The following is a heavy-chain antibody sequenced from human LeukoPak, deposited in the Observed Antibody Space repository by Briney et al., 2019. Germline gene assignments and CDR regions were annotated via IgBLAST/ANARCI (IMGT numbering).Heavy chain of an antibody. CDR2: IIPIFRTA. J-gene: IGHJ4*02. Sequence: SVKVSCKASGGTFSNYAISWVRQAPGQGLEWIGGIIPIFRTANYAQKFQGRATITADESTSTAYMELSSLRSKDTAVYYCARGYSGYDYGLWYYFDSWGQGTLVTVSS. D-gene: IGHD5-12*01. CDR3: ARGYSGYDYGLWYYFDS. V-gene: IGHV1-69*13. CDR1: GGTFSNYA.